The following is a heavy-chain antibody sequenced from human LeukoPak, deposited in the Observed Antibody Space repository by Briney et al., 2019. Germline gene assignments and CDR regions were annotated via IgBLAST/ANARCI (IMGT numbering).Heavy chain of an antibody. J-gene: IGHJ4*02. V-gene: IGHV4-39*07. D-gene: IGHD6-19*01. CDR2: IYYSGTT. CDR1: RGSISSSNYY. Sequence: SETLSLTCSVSRGSISSSNYYWGWIRQPPGKGLGWIGNIYYSGTTYYNPSLPSLKSRVTILVDTSKNQFSLKLRSVTAADTAVYYCARDSSGWYFDYWGQGTLVTVSS. CDR3: ARDSSGWYFDY.